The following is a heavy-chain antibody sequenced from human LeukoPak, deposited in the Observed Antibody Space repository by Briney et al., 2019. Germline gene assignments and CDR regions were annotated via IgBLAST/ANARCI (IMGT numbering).Heavy chain of an antibody. V-gene: IGHV1-18*01. J-gene: IGHJ3*02. CDR1: GYTFTSYG. CDR3: ARAAYYYDSSGYRSGAFDI. CDR2: ISAYNGNT. D-gene: IGHD3-22*01. Sequence: ASVKVSCKASGYTFTSYGISWVRQAPGQGLEWMGWISAYNGNTNYAQKLQGRVTVTTDTHTSTAYMELRSLRSDDTAVYYCARAAYYYDSSGYRSGAFDIWGQGTMVTVSS.